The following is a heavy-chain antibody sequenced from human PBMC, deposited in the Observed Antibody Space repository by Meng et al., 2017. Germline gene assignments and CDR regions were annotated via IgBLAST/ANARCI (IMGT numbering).Heavy chain of an antibody. CDR2: GWCSGST. Sequence: GWGAGRGGAEGAWRLACTGAGGSGGRGRSGGGGTGEARGEGRGGIGYGWCSGSTNYNPSLKSRVTISVDTSKNQFSLKLSSVTAADTAVYYCARDCSGGSCYSIGVWGQGTLVTVSS. V-gene: IGHV4-61*01. J-gene: IGHJ4*02. CDR3: ARDCSGGSCYSIGV. D-gene: IGHD2-15*01. CDR1: GGSGGRGRSG.